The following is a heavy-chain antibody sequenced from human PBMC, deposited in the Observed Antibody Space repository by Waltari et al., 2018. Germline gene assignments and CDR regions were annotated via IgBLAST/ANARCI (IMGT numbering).Heavy chain of an antibody. Sequence: QVQLQESGPGLVKPSETLSLTCAVSGYSISSGYYWGWIRQPPGKGLEWIGSSYHSGSTCYNPSLKSRVTISVDTSKNQFSLKLSSVTAADTAVYYCARDRAVGYCSGGSCQNYYYYMDVWGKGTTVTVSS. V-gene: IGHV4-38-2*02. D-gene: IGHD2-15*01. CDR3: ARDRAVGYCSGGSCQNYYYYMDV. J-gene: IGHJ6*03. CDR1: GYSISSGYY. CDR2: SYHSGST.